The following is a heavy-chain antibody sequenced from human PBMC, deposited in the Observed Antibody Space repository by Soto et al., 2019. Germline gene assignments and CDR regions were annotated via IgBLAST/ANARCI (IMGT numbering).Heavy chain of an antibody. CDR3: ARESRVDTAMVWFYYGMDV. D-gene: IGHD5-18*01. Sequence: VASVKVSCEACGDSFTGYYMHWVRQAPGQGLEWMGWINPNSGGTNYAQKFQGWVTMTRDTSISTAYMELSRLRSDDTAVYYCARESRVDTAMVWFYYGMDVWGQGTTVTVSS. CDR1: GDSFTGYY. J-gene: IGHJ6*02. V-gene: IGHV1-2*04. CDR2: INPNSGGT.